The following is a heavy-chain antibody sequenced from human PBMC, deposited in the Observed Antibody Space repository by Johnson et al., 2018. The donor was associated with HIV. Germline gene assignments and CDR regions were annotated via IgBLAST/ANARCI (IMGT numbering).Heavy chain of an antibody. CDR2: IYRGGST. D-gene: IGHD3-3*01. Sequence: VQLVESGGGLVQPGGFLRLSCSAPGFTVSSNYISWVRQAPGKGLEWVSVIYRGGSTYYADSVKGRSTIPRDNSKNTLYLQMTSLRAEDTAVYYCAGAGGVVGVVNDAFDIWGQGTMVTVCS. J-gene: IGHJ3*02. CDR1: GFTVSSNY. V-gene: IGHV3-66*01. CDR3: AGAGGVVGVVNDAFDI.